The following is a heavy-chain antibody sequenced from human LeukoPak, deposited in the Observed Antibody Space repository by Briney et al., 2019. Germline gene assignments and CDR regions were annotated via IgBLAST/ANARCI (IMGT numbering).Heavy chain of an antibody. D-gene: IGHD1-1*01. CDR2: IYSGGST. CDR1: GFTVSSNY. J-gene: IGHJ6*02. CDR3: AKVRSPNSVYHGMDV. V-gene: IGHV3-66*01. Sequence: PGGSLRLSCAASGFTVSSNYMSWVRQAPGKGLEWVSVIYSGGSTYYADSVKGRFTISRDNSKNTLYLQMNSLRAEDTAVYYCAKVRSPNSVYHGMDVWGQGTTVTVSS.